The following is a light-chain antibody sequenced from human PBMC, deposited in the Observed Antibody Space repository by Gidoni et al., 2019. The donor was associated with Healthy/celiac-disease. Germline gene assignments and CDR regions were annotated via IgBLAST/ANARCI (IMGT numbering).Light chain of an antibody. CDR3: QQYYSSPIT. V-gene: IGKV4-1*01. Sequence: DIVMTQPPDSLAVSLGERATINCKSSQSILYSSNNKNYLAWYQQKPGQPPKLLIYWASTRASGVPDRFSGSGSGTDFTLTISSLQAEDVAVYYCQQYYSSPITFGQGTRLEIK. J-gene: IGKJ5*01. CDR1: QSILYSSNNKNY. CDR2: WAS.